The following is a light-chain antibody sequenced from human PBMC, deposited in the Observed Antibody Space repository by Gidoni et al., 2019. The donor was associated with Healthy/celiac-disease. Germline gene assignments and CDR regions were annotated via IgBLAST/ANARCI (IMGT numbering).Light chain of an antibody. CDR2: YDD. CDR1: SSNIGNNA. CDR3: AAWDDSLTLYV. J-gene: IGLJ1*01. Sequence: QSVLTQPPSVSEAPRQRVTISCSGSSSNIGNNAVNWYQQLPGKAPKLLIYYDDLLPSGVSDRFSGSKSGTSASRAISGLQSEDEADYYCAAWDDSLTLYVFGTGTKVTVL. V-gene: IGLV1-36*01.